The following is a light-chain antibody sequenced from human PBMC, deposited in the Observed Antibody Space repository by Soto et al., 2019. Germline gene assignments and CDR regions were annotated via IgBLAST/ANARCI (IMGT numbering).Light chain of an antibody. CDR1: YSNIGSNF. V-gene: IGLV1-44*01. CDR2: SIN. CDR3: SSWDDSLDGPV. Sequence: QSVLTQPPSASATPGQTVTISCSGRYSNIGSNFVSWYQRLPGTATKLLIYSINQRPSGVPDRFSGSKSGTSASLTISGLQSEDEADYFWSSWDDSLDGPVFGGGTKVTVL. J-gene: IGLJ3*02.